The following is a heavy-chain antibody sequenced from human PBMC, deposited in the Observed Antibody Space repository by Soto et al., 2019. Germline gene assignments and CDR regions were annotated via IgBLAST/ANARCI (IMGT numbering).Heavy chain of an antibody. CDR1: GDTFNFYS. J-gene: IGHJ4*02. Sequence: QVQLVQSGAEVKRHGSSVKVSCKASGDTFNFYSINWVRQAPGVGLEWVGRVNPILSMSNYAQRFQGRVTMTAEKSTSTAYMELRSLRSEDTAIYYCASSYGSGYRAFDYWGQGALVTVSS. D-gene: IGHD3-10*01. CDR2: VNPILSMS. CDR3: ASSYGSGYRAFDY. V-gene: IGHV1-69*02.